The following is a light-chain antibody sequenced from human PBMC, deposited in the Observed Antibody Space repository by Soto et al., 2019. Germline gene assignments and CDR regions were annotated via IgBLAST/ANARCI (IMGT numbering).Light chain of an antibody. V-gene: IGKV3-20*01. CDR1: QSVSNSS. CDR3: HQYGRSPWT. CDR2: AAS. Sequence: EIVLTQSPGTLSLSPGERATFSCRASQSVSNSSLAWYHQKPGQAPRLLLFAASRRATGIPDTFSGSGSGTDFTLTISRLEPEDFAVYYCHQYGRSPWTLGQGTKVDIK. J-gene: IGKJ1*01.